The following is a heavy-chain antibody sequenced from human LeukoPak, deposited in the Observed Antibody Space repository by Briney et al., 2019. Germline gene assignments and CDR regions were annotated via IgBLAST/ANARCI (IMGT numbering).Heavy chain of an antibody. D-gene: IGHD3-22*01. Sequence: GASVKVSCKASGYTFTSYDINWVRQATGQGLERMGWMNPNSGNTGYAQKFQGRVTMTRNTSISTAYMELSSLRSEDTAVYYCARDSLNYYDSSGYDYWGQGTLVTVSS. J-gene: IGHJ4*02. CDR1: GYTFTSYD. CDR3: ARDSLNYYDSSGYDY. V-gene: IGHV1-8*01. CDR2: MNPNSGNT.